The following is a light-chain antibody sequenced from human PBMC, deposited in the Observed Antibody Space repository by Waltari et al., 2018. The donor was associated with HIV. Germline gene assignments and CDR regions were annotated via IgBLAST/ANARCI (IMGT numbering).Light chain of an antibody. CDR3: QHYGSSSWT. J-gene: IGKJ1*01. Sequence: PGERAPLSCRASQSFSSSYLAWYRQKPGQAPRLLIYGASSRATGIPDRFSGSGSGTDFTLTISRLEPEDFAVYYCQHYGSSSWTFGQGTKVEIK. CDR2: GAS. CDR1: QSFSSSY. V-gene: IGKV3-20*01.